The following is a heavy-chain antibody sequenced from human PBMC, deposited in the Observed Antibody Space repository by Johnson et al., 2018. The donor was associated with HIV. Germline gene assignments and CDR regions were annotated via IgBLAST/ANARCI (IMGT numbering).Heavy chain of an antibody. Sequence: QVHLVESGGGVVQPGRSLRLSCAASGFTFSSYAMHWVRQAPGKGLEWVAVISYDGTIRYYAASVKGRFTISRDNSKNIAFMQMNSLRAEDTAVYYCARDPVSHYYDSSGSLDDAFDIWGQGTMVTVSS. CDR1: GFTFSSYA. V-gene: IGHV3-30-3*01. CDR2: ISYDGTIR. D-gene: IGHD3-22*01. J-gene: IGHJ3*02. CDR3: ARDPVSHYYDSSGSLDDAFDI.